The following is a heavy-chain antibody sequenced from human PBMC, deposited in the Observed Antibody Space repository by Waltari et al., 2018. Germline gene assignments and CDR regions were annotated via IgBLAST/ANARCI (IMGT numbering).Heavy chain of an antibody. V-gene: IGHV3-74*01. CDR2: SNSDGSST. Sequence: EVQLVESGGGLVQPGGSLSLSCAASGFTYSMYWMHLVRQAPGKGLVWVSRSNSDGSSTSYADSVKGRFTISKDNAKNTVYLQMNSLRAEDTAIYYCARGARRTTVTTGWWYFDLWGRGTLVTVSS. J-gene: IGHJ2*01. D-gene: IGHD4-17*01. CDR3: ARGARRTTVTTGWWYFDL. CDR1: GFTYSMYW.